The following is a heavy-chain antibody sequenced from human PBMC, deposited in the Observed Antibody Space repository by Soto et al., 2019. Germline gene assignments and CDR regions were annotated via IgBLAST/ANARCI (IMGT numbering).Heavy chain of an antibody. CDR1: GYRFTRYR. Sequence: VETLTISCDGSGYRFTRYRLVWVLRMRGKALEWMGIIYPGDSDTRYSPSFQGQVTISADKSISTAYLQWSSLKASDTAMYYRARREGYSYGSFHGMDVWGDGTTVTVPQ. CDR2: IYPGDSDT. D-gene: IGHD5-18*01. CDR3: ARREGYSYGSFHGMDV. J-gene: IGHJ6*04. V-gene: IGHV5-51*01.